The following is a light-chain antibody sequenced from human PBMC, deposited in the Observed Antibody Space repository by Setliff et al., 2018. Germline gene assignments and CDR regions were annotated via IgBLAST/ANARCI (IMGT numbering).Light chain of an antibody. J-gene: IGLJ1*01. V-gene: IGLV2-14*03. CDR3: SSYEGSNNYV. CDR2: GVS. Sequence: QSALTQPASVSGSPGQSITISCSGTSSDVGSYDLVSWYQQHPGKAPKLIIYGVSDRPSGVSSRFSGSKSGNTAYLTISGLQTEDEADYYCSSYEGSNNYVFGTGTKVTV. CDR1: SSDVGSYDL.